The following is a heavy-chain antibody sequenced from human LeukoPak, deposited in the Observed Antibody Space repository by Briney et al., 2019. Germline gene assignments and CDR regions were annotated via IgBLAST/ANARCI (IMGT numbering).Heavy chain of an antibody. J-gene: IGHJ4*02. D-gene: IGHD1-26*01. CDR1: GFSFSSYA. CDR3: ARALGATHDY. V-gene: IGHV3-23*01. Sequence: PGGSLRLSCVASGFSFSSYAMSWVRQAPARGLEWVSSMKGGGETFYADSVKGRFTISRDNSKNTLYLQMNSLRAEDTAVYYCARALGATHDYWGQGTLVTVSS. CDR2: MKGGGET.